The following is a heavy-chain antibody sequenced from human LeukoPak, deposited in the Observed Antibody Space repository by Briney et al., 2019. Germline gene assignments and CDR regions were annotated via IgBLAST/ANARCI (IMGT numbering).Heavy chain of an antibody. CDR1: GFTVSSYW. Sequence: GGSLRLSWAASGFTVSSYWMSWVRQAAGKGLEWVANIKQDGSEKYYVDSVEGRFTISRDNAKNSLYLQMNSLRAEDTAVYYCAREPLYTYGDPYYFDYWGQGTLVTVSS. V-gene: IGHV3-7*01. J-gene: IGHJ4*02. CDR3: AREPLYTYGDPYYFDY. D-gene: IGHD4-17*01. CDR2: IKQDGSEK.